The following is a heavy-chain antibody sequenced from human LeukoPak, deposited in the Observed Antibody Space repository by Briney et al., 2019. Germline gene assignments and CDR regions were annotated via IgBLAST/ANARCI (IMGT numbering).Heavy chain of an antibody. CDR3: AKDRADYYDSSGELDY. Sequence: GGSLRLSCAASGFTFDDYAMHWVRQAPGKGLEWVSGISWNSGSIGYADSVKGRFTISRDNAKNSLYLQMNSLRAEDTALYYCAKDRADYYDSSGELDYWGQGTLVTASS. CDR2: ISWNSGSI. J-gene: IGHJ4*02. CDR1: GFTFDDYA. V-gene: IGHV3-9*01. D-gene: IGHD3-22*01.